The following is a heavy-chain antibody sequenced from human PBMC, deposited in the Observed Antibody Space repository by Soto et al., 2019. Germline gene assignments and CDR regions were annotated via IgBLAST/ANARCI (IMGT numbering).Heavy chain of an antibody. Sequence: GSLRLSCAASGFTFSSYAMSWVRQAPGKGLEYVSTISGNGGSTYYADSVKGRFTISRDNSKNTLYLQMNSLRAEDTAIYYCAKDRSTSWYGGDYFEYWGHGTLVTVSS. CDR2: ISGNGGST. J-gene: IGHJ4*01. CDR3: AKDRSTSWYGGDYFEY. D-gene: IGHD6-13*01. V-gene: IGHV3-23*01. CDR1: GFTFSSYA.